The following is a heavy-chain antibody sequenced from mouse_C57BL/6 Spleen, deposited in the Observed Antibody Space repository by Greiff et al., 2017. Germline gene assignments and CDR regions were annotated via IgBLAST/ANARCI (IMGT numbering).Heavy chain of an antibody. V-gene: IGHV14-1*01. CDR3: TPRGAMDY. J-gene: IGHJ4*01. CDR2: IDPEDGDT. CDR1: GFNIKDYY. Sequence: EVHLVESGAELVRPGASVKLSCTASGFNIKDYYMHWVKQRPEQGLEWIGRIDPEDGDTEYAPKFQGKDTMTADTSSNTAYLQLSSLTSEDTAVYYCTPRGAMDYWGQGTSVTVSS.